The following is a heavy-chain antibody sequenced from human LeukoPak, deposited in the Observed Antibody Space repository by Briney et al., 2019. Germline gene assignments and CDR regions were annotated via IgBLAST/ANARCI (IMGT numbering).Heavy chain of an antibody. CDR2: ISGSGGST. D-gene: IGHD3-10*01. CDR3: AKDGVGFGWFGELENYYYYHMDV. Sequence: GGSLRLSCAASGFTFSSYAMSWVRQAPGKGLEWVSAISGSGGSTYYADSVKGRFTISRDNSKNTLYLQMNSLRAEDTAVYYCAKDGVGFGWFGELENYYYYHMDVWGKGTTVTVSS. J-gene: IGHJ6*03. CDR1: GFTFSSYA. V-gene: IGHV3-23*01.